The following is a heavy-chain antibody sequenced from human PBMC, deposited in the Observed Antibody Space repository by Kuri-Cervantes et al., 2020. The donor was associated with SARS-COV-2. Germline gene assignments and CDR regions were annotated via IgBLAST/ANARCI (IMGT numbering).Heavy chain of an antibody. CDR2: IYSGGST. V-gene: IGHV3-66*02. Sequence: GESLKISCAASGYTVSSNYMSWVRQAPGKGLEWVSVIYSGGSTYYADSVKGRFTISRDNSKNTLYLQMNSLRAEDTAVYYCAKGSGRRITIFGVVIVGIDYWGQGTLVTVSS. CDR3: AKGSGRRITIFGVVIVGIDY. CDR1: GYTVSSNY. D-gene: IGHD3-3*01. J-gene: IGHJ4*02.